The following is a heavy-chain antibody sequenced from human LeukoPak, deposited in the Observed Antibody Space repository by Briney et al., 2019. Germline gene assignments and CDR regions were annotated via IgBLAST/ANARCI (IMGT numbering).Heavy chain of an antibody. Sequence: PGGSLRLSCAASGFTFSNYWMHWVRQVPGKGLVWVSRINSDGSITSYADSVKGRFTISRDDANTLYLQTNSLGAEDTAEYYCARDGGFCSNGVCFFDLWGQGTLVTVSS. CDR3: ARDGGFCSNGVCFFDL. CDR2: INSDGSIT. V-gene: IGHV3-74*01. J-gene: IGHJ4*02. D-gene: IGHD2-8*01. CDR1: GFTFSNYW.